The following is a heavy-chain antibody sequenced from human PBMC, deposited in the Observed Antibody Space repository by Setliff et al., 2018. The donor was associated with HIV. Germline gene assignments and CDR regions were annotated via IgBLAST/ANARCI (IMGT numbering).Heavy chain of an antibody. CDR2: ISATGST. CDR1: GGIISSDSFF. J-gene: IGHJ4*02. D-gene: IGHD5-18*01. CDR3: ARHNGGYSYGYQANYFDC. V-gene: IGHV4-61*09. Sequence: SETLSLTCTASGGIISSDSFFWSWIRQPAGKGLEWIGHISATGSTNYNPSLKSRVTMSLDTSKNQFSLNLNSVTAADAAVYFCARHNGGYSYGYQANYFDCWGQGTLVTVSS.